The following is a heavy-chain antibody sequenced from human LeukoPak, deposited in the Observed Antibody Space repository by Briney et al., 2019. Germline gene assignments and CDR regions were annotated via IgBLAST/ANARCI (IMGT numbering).Heavy chain of an antibody. CDR2: IYYSGST. V-gene: IGHV4-59*01. CDR1: GGSTSSYY. J-gene: IGHJ6*02. CDR3: ARQDYYGMDV. Sequence: PSEILSLTCTVSGGSTSSYYWSWIRQPPGKGLEWIGYIYYSGSTNYNPSLKSRVTISVDTSKNQFSLKLSSVTAADTAVYYCARQDYYGMDVWGQGTTVTVSS.